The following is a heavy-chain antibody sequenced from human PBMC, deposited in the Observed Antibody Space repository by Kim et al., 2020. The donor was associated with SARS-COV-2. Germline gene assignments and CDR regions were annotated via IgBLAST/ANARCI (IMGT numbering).Heavy chain of an antibody. V-gene: IGHV3-43*01. Sequence: YADYVKGRFTVSRDNSKNSLYLQMNSLRGEDTALYYCAKALSILRLDYFDYWGQGTPVTVSS. J-gene: IGHJ4*02. CDR3: AKALSILRLDYFDY. D-gene: IGHD2-21*01.